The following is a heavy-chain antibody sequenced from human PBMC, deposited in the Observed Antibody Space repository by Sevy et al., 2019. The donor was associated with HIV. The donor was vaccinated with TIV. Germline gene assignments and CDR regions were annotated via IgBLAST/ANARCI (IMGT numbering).Heavy chain of an antibody. CDR2: ISWNSGSI. Sequence: GGSLRLSCAASGFTFDDYAMHWVRQAPGKGLEWVSGISWNSGSIGYADSVKGRFTISRDNAKNSLYLQMNSLRAEDTALYYCAKDPYPERYCSSTSCCRGNHYYFDYWGQGTLVTVSS. J-gene: IGHJ4*02. D-gene: IGHD2-2*01. CDR1: GFTFDDYA. CDR3: AKDPYPERYCSSTSCCRGNHYYFDY. V-gene: IGHV3-9*01.